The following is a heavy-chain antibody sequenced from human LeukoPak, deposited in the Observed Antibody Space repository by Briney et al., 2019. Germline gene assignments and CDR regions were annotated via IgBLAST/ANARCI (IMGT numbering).Heavy chain of an antibody. CDR1: GYSISSDCY. D-gene: IGHD3-22*01. J-gene: IGHJ4*02. CDR3: ARAPRDSSGYYVRSFDY. Sequence: SETLSLTCTVSGYSISSDCYWGWIRQPPGQGLEWIGGIYHSGYTYYYPSLKSRVTMSVDTSKNQFSLKLTSVTAADTAVYYCARAPRDSSGYYVRSFDYWGQGTLVTVSS. CDR2: IYHSGYT. V-gene: IGHV4-38-2*02.